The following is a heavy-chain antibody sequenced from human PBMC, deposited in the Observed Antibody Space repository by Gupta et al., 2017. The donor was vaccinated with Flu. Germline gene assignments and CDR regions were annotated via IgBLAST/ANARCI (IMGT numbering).Heavy chain of an antibody. CDR3: ARHDASDFIAVAGPMGWFDP. V-gene: IGHV4-39*01. CDR2: SYYSGTT. Sequence: AWIRQPPGRGLEWIGSSYYSGTTNLNPSLSTRVTISVDTSKNHFSLNLTSVTAADTAVYYCARHDASDFIAVAGPMGWFDPWGQGTLVTVSS. D-gene: IGHD6-19*01. J-gene: IGHJ5*02.